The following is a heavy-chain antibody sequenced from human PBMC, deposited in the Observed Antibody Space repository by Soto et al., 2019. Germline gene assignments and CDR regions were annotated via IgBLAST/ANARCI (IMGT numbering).Heavy chain of an antibody. CDR3: ARDNGYFDY. V-gene: IGHV4-59*12. Sequence: PSDALSLTCTVSGRSISLFDWNWIRQPPGKGLEWIGYIYYNGNTNYDPSLKSRVTMSVDTSKNQFSLKLRSMTAADTAVYYCARDNGYFDYWGQGALDT. CDR1: GRSISLFD. J-gene: IGHJ4*02. CDR2: IYYNGNT. D-gene: IGHD2-8*01.